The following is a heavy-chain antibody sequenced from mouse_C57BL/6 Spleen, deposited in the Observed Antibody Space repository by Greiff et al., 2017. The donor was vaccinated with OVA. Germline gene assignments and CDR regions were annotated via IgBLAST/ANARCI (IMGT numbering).Heavy chain of an antibody. J-gene: IGHJ4*01. CDR1: GFNIKDYY. D-gene: IGHD2-5*01. Sequence: EVKLMESGAELVKPGASVKLSCTASGFNIKDYYMHWVKQRPEQGLEWIGRIDPEDGETKYAPNFQGKDTITEDTSSNTAYLQLSSLTSEDTDVYYRARHYGRYYSNYNYAMDYWGPGTSVTVSS. CDR3: ARHYGRYYSNYNYAMDY. CDR2: IDPEDGET. V-gene: IGHV14-2*01.